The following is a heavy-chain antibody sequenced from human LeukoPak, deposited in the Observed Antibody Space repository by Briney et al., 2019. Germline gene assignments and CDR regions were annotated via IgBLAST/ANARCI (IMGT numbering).Heavy chain of an antibody. Sequence: SETLSLTCTVSSGSVSSDSHYWSWIRQPPGKGLEWIGYIYHGGGTSYNPSLKSRVTISVDTSKNQFSLKLSSVTAADTAVYFCARSTLTRVRGTVDWFDPWGQGTLVTVSS. V-gene: IGHV4-61*01. CDR1: SGSVSSDSHY. CDR2: IYHGGGT. J-gene: IGHJ5*02. CDR3: ARSTLTRVRGTVDWFDP. D-gene: IGHD3-10*01.